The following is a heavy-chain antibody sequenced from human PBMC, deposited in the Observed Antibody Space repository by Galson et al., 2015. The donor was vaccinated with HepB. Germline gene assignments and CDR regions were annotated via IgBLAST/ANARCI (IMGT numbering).Heavy chain of an antibody. CDR1: GFTFSSYS. J-gene: IGHJ3*02. Sequence: SLRLSCAASGFTFSSYSMNWVRQAPGKGLEWVSYISSSSSTIYYADSVKGRFTISRDNAKNSLYLQMNSLRAEDTAVYYCARDLLWFGSPPSSSAFDIWGQGTMVTVSS. CDR2: ISSSSSTI. D-gene: IGHD3-10*01. V-gene: IGHV3-48*01. CDR3: ARDLLWFGSPPSSSAFDI.